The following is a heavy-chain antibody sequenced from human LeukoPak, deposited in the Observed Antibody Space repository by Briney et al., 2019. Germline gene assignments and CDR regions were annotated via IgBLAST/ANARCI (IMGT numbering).Heavy chain of an antibody. J-gene: IGHJ4*02. V-gene: IGHV4-34*01. CDR3: ARRGLWFGELLALRG. CDR2: INHSGST. Sequence: SETLSLTCAVYGGSFSGYYWSWIRQPPGKGLEWIGEINHSGSTNYNPSLKSRVTISVDTSKNQFSLKLSSVTAADTAVYYCARRGLWFGELLALRGWGQGALVTVSS. CDR1: GGSFSGYY. D-gene: IGHD3-10*01.